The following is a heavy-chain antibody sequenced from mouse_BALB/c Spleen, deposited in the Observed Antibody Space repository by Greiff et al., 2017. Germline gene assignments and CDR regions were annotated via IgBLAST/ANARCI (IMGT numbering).Heavy chain of an antibody. CDR3: ARSRYDLRFAY. J-gene: IGHJ3*01. CDR1: GYTFTSYW. V-gene: IGHV1-7*01. CDR2: INPSTGYT. D-gene: IGHD2-14*01. Sequence: QVQLQQSGAELAKPGASVKMSCKASGYTFTSYWMHWVKQRPGQGLEWIGYINPSTGYTEYNQKFKDKATLTADKSSSTAYMQLSSLTSEDSAVYYCARSRYDLRFAYWGQGTLVTVSA.